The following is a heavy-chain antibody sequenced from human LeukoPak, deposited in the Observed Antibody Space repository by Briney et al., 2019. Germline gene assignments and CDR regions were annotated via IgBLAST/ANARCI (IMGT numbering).Heavy chain of an antibody. CDR3: ARDSAPGDTYGLLGIDS. V-gene: IGHV1-2*02. J-gene: IGHJ4*02. CDR1: GYTFTGYY. D-gene: IGHD5-18*01. CDR2: INPNSGGT. Sequence: GASVKVSCKASGYTFTGYYMHWVRQVPGQGLEWMGWINPNSGGTNYAQKFQGRVTMTRDTSISTAYMELSRLRSDDTAVYYCARDSAPGDTYGLLGIDSWGQGTLVTVSS.